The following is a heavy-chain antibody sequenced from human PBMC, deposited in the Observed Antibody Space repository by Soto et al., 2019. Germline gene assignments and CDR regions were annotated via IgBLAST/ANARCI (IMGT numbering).Heavy chain of an antibody. Sequence: GVSLRLSCAASGFNFSTYYMGWVRQAPGKGLEWVANIAEDGSKKDYADSVKGRFTVSRDNADNSLHLQMHSLRVEDTALYYCVRGGAALPHWGQGAWVTVSS. V-gene: IGHV3-7*01. D-gene: IGHD1-26*01. CDR1: GFNFSTYY. CDR2: IAEDGSKK. CDR3: VRGGAALPH. J-gene: IGHJ4*02.